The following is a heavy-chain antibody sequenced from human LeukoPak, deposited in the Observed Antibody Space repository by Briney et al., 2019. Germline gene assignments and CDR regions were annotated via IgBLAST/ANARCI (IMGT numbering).Heavy chain of an antibody. CDR3: AVAVAGNLDY. V-gene: IGHV1-18*01. J-gene: IGHJ4*02. CDR2: ISAYNGNT. CDR1: GYTFTSYG. Sequence: ASVKVSCKASGYTFTSYGISWVRQAPGQGLEWMGWISAYNGNTNYAQKLQGRVTMTTETSTSTAYMELRSLRSDATAVYYCAVAVAGNLDYWGQGTLVTVSS. D-gene: IGHD6-19*01.